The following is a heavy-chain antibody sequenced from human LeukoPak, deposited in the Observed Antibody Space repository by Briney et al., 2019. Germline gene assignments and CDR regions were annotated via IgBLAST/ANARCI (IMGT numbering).Heavy chain of an antibody. V-gene: IGHV3-30-3*01. J-gene: IGHJ4*02. CDR2: ISFDGSIE. D-gene: IGHD3-16*01. CDR3: ARLGEKADFDY. CDR1: GFTFSSYS. Sequence: GGSLRLSCAASGFTFSSYSMHWVRQAPGKGLEWVAVISFDGSIEYYADSVKGRFTISRDNSKNTPYLQMNSLRPEDTAVYYCARLGEKADFDYWGQGTLVTVSS.